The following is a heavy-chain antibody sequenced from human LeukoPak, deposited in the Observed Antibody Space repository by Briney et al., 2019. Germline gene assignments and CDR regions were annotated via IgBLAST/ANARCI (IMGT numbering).Heavy chain of an antibody. CDR2: IWYDGSKR. Sequence: PGGSLRLSCAASAFTFSNYGMHWVRQAPGRGLEWVAVIWYDGSKRYYADSVMGRFTISRDNSKNTLYLEISSLRDEDTGVYYCSATDHFSTGWADYWGQGVLVTVSS. CDR3: SATDHFSTGWADY. J-gene: IGHJ4*02. CDR1: AFTFSNYG. D-gene: IGHD6-19*01. V-gene: IGHV3-33*01.